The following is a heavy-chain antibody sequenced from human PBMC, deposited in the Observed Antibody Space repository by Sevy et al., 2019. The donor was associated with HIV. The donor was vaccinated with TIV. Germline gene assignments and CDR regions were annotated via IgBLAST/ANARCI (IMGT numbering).Heavy chain of an antibody. CDR1: GFTFSSYS. Sequence: GGSLRLSCAASGFTFSSYSMNWVRQAPGKRLEWVSSISSSSSYIYYADSVKGRFTISRDNAKNSLYLQMNSLRAEDTAVYYCARWELDAFDIWGQGTMVTVSS. CDR2: ISSSSSYI. J-gene: IGHJ3*02. V-gene: IGHV3-21*01. D-gene: IGHD1-26*01. CDR3: ARWELDAFDI.